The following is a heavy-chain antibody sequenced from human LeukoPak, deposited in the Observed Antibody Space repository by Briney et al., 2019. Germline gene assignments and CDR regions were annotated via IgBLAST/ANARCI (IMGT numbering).Heavy chain of an antibody. CDR3: ARLCGSSWFYYYYGMDV. D-gene: IGHD6-13*01. CDR2: ISAYNGNT. Sequence: RASVKVSCKASGYTFTSYGISWVRQAPGQGLEWMGWISAYNGNTNYAQKLQGRVTMTTDTSTSTAYMELRSLRSDDTAVYYCARLCGSSWFYYYYGMDVWGQGTTVTVSS. J-gene: IGHJ6*02. CDR1: GYTFTSYG. V-gene: IGHV1-18*01.